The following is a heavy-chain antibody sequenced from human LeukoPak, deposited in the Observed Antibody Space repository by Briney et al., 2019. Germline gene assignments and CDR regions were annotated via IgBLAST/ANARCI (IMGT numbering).Heavy chain of an antibody. CDR1: GGSSSGYY. J-gene: IGHJ4*02. Sequence: SETLSLTCAVYGGSSSGYYWSWIRQPPGKGLEWIGEINQSGSTNQNPSLKSRVTISIDTSKNQFSLKLNSVTAADTAVYYCARGYGSGSYFVYWGQGTLVTVSS. CDR3: ARGYGSGSYFVY. D-gene: IGHD3-10*01. CDR2: INQSGST. V-gene: IGHV4-34*01.